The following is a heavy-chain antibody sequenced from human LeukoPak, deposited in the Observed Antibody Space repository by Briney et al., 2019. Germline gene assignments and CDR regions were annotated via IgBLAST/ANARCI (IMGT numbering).Heavy chain of an antibody. D-gene: IGHD2-15*01. V-gene: IGHV3-11*04. CDR2: ISSSGSTI. Sequence: GGSLRLSCAASGFTFSDYHMSWIRQAPGKGLEWVSYISSSGSTIYYADSVKGRFTISRDNAKNSLYLQMNSLRAEDTAVYYCVRDNPRCCGVVPANIDDYWGQGALVTVSS. J-gene: IGHJ4*02. CDR1: GFTFSDYH. CDR3: VRDNPRCCGVVPANIDDY.